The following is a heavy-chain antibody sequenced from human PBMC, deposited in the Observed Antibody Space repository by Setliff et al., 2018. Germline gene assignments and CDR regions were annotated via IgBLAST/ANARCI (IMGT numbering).Heavy chain of an antibody. J-gene: IGHJ4*02. CDR2: INTNTGNP. Sequence: PGASVKVSCKASGYTFSSYAVNWVRQAPGQGLEWVGWINTNTGNPTSAQGFTGRFVFSLDTSVSTAYLQISSLKAEDTALYYCARVGTGSLLDYWGQGTQVTVSS. V-gene: IGHV7-4-1*02. D-gene: IGHD1-1*01. CDR3: ARVGTGSLLDY. CDR1: GYTFSSYA.